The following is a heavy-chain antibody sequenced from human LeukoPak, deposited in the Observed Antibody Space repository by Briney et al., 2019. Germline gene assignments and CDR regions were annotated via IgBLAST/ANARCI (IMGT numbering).Heavy chain of an antibody. J-gene: IGHJ5*02. V-gene: IGHV1-8*03. CDR3: KTGGTHWFDP. D-gene: IGHD7-27*01. CDR2: MNPNSGNT. CDR1: GYTFTSYG. Sequence: ASVKVSCKASGYTFTSYGISWVRQAPGQGLEWMGWMNPNSGNTGYAQKFQGRVTITRNTSISTAYMELSSLRSEDTAVYYCKTGGTHWFDPWGQGTLVTVSS.